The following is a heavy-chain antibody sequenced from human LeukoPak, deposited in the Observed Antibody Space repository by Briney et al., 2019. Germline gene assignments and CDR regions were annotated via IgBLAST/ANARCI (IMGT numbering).Heavy chain of an antibody. Sequence: PSETLSLTCTVSGGSISSYYWSWIRQPPGKGLEWIGYIYYSGSTNYNPSLKSRVTISVDTSKNQFSLKLSSVTAADMAVYYCARTDTGLFDYWGQGTLVTVSS. J-gene: IGHJ4*02. V-gene: IGHV4-59*01. CDR3: ARTDTGLFDY. CDR2: IYYSGST. CDR1: GGSISSYY. D-gene: IGHD5-18*01.